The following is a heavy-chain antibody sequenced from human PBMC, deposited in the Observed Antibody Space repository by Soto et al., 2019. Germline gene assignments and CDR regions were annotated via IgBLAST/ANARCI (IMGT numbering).Heavy chain of an antibody. CDR1: GGSFSGYY. CDR2: INHSGST. J-gene: IGHJ5*02. V-gene: IGHV4-34*01. D-gene: IGHD3-10*01. Sequence: PSEILSLTCAVYGGSFSGYYWSWIRQPPGKGLEWIGEINHSGSTNYNPSLKSRVTISVDTSKNQFSLKLSSVTAADTAVYYCARGGVRITMVRGVIRHNWFDPWGQGTLVTVSS. CDR3: ARGGVRITMVRGVIRHNWFDP.